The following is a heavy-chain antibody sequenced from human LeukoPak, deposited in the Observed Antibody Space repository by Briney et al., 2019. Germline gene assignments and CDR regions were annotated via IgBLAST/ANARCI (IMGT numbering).Heavy chain of an antibody. Sequence: GGSLRLSCAASGFTFDEYAMHWVRQAPGKGLEWVSSISSSSSYIYYADSVKGRFTISRDNAKNSLYLQMNSLRAEDTAVYYCARRGYDSSGYQIEVDYWGQGTLVTVSS. V-gene: IGHV3-21*01. D-gene: IGHD3-22*01. CDR1: GFTFDEYA. J-gene: IGHJ4*02. CDR2: ISSSSSYI. CDR3: ARRGYDSSGYQIEVDY.